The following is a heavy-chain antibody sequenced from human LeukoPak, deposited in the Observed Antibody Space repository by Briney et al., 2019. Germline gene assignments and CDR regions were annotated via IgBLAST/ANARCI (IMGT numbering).Heavy chain of an antibody. Sequence: PSETLSLTCTVSGGSISSYYWSWIRQPPGKGLEWIGYIYYSGSTNYNPSLKSRVTISVDTSKNQFSLKLSSVTAADTAVYYCARHGYYYDSSGYYRYYFDYWGQGTLVTASS. J-gene: IGHJ4*02. D-gene: IGHD3-22*01. CDR1: GGSISSYY. CDR3: ARHGYYYDSSGYYRYYFDY. V-gene: IGHV4-59*08. CDR2: IYYSGST.